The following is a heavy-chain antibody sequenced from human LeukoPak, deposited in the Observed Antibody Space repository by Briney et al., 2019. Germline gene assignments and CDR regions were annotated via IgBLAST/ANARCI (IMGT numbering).Heavy chain of an antibody. Sequence: SVKVSCKASGGTLSNYAISWVRQAPGQGLEWMGRVIPILGIADYAQKFQGRVTLTADKSTRTPYMELTNLRSEDTAVYYCARDRGDYYGSGSPRNYSFGMDVWGQGTTVTVSS. CDR1: GGTLSNYA. J-gene: IGHJ6*02. CDR2: VIPILGIA. CDR3: ARDRGDYYGSGSPRNYSFGMDV. D-gene: IGHD3-10*01. V-gene: IGHV1-69*04.